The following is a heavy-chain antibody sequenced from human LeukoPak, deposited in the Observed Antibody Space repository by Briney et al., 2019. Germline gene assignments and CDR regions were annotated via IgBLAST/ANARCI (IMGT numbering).Heavy chain of an antibody. CDR1: GYTFTGYY. CDR2: INPNSGGT. V-gene: IGHV1-2*02. Sequence: ASVKVSCKASGYTFTGYYMHWVRQAPGQGLEWMGWINPNSGGTNYAQKFQGRVTMTRDTSISTAYMELSRLRSDDTAVYYCARGGYSSGWGNWFDPWGQGTLVTVSS. J-gene: IGHJ5*02. CDR3: ARGGYSSGWGNWFDP. D-gene: IGHD6-25*01.